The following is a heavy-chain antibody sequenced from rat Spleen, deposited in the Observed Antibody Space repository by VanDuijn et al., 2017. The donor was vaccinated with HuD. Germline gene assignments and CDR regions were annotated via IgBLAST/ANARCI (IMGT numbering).Heavy chain of an antibody. J-gene: IGHJ2*01. CDR2: ISYDGSST. V-gene: IGHV5-7*01. D-gene: IGHD3-4*01. CDR1: GFTLSDYV. CDR3: ARPPTGVDY. Sequence: EVQLVESGGGLVQPGRSLKLSCAASGFTLSDYVMHWIRQAPTKGLEWVATISYDGSSTYYRDSVKGRFTISRDNAKNTQYLQMDSLRSEDTATYYCARPPTGVDYWGQGVMVTVSS.